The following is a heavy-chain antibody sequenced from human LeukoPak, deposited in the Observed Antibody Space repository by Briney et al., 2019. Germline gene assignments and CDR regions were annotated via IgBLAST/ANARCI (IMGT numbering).Heavy chain of an antibody. CDR2: IFPLFETT. CDR1: GGTFNNYA. Sequence: SVKVFCKASGGTFNNYAINWVRQAPGQGLEWMGGIFPLFETTNYAQGFQGRVTITADDSTSTAYMELNSLTTEDTAVYYCARGRESHGHYFHFWGQGTLVTVSS. V-gene: IGHV1-69*01. J-gene: IGHJ4*02. D-gene: IGHD1-26*01. CDR3: ARGRESHGHYFHF.